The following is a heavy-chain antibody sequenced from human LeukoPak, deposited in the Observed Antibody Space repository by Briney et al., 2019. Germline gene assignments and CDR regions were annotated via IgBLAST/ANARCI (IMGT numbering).Heavy chain of an antibody. J-gene: IGHJ4*02. CDR3: AREVAVAGKPPSYDY. CDR1: GASISSGSYY. CDR2: IYYSGST. D-gene: IGHD6-19*01. Sequence: SETLSLTCTVSGASISSGSYYWNWIRQPPGKGLEWIGSIYYSGSTYYNPSLKSRVTISVDTSKNQFSLKLSSVTAADTAVYYCAREVAVAGKPPSYDYWGQGTLVTVSS. V-gene: IGHV4-39*07.